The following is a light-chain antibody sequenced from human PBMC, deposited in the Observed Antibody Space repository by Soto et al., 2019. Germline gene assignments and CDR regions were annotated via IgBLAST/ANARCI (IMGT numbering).Light chain of an antibody. CDR2: EVT. CDR3: NSYSTTNNPHVL. Sequence: QSALTQPASVSGSPGQSIGISCTGTRSDVGRYNYVSWYQQHPGKAPKLLIYEVTYRPSGVSARFSGSKSGNTASLTISGLQAEDEADYYCNSYSTTNNPHVLFGGGTKLTVL. V-gene: IGLV2-14*01. J-gene: IGLJ2*01. CDR1: RSDVGRYNY.